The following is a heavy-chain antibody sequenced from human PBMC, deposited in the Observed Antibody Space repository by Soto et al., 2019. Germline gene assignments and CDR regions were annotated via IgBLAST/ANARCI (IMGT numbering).Heavy chain of an antibody. D-gene: IGHD3-22*01. Sequence: SETLSLTCTVSGGSISSGGYYWSWIRQHPGKGLEWIGYIYYSGSTYYNPSLKSRVTISVDTSKNQFSLKLSSVTAADTAVYYCARNFFYDSSGYRYYYGMDVWGQGTTVT. J-gene: IGHJ6*02. CDR1: GGSISSGGYY. V-gene: IGHV4-31*03. CDR2: IYYSGST. CDR3: ARNFFYDSSGYRYYYGMDV.